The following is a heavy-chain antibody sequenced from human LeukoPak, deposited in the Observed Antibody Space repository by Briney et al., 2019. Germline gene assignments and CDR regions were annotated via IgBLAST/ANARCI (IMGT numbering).Heavy chain of an antibody. CDR3: AKDHGTPFDY. V-gene: IGHV3-23*01. D-gene: IGHD1-1*01. J-gene: IGHJ4*02. CDR1: GFTFGNYA. Sequence: GGSLRLSCAASGFTFGNYAMSWVRQAPGKGLEWVSSISDSGTSTHYTDSVKGRFTISRDNSKNTLFLQMNSLRAEDTAVYYCAKDHGTPFDYWGQGTLVTVSS. CDR2: ISDSGTST.